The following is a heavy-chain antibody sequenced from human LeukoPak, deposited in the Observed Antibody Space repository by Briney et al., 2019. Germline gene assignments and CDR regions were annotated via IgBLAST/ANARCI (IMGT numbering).Heavy chain of an antibody. J-gene: IGHJ3*02. Sequence: GGSLRLSCAASGFTFSSYAMHWVRQAPGKGLEWVAVISYDGNNKSYADSVKGRFTISRDNSKNTLYLQMNSLRAEDTAVYYCARDSTYTGSFHDAFDIRGQGTMVIVSS. D-gene: IGHD1-26*01. CDR2: ISYDGNNK. CDR1: GFTFSSYA. V-gene: IGHV3-30-3*01. CDR3: ARDSTYTGSFHDAFDI.